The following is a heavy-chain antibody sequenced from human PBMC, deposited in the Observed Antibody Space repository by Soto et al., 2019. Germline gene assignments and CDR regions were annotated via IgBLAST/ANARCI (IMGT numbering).Heavy chain of an antibody. J-gene: IGHJ4*02. CDR3: ARSANTYGSPFDY. CDR1: GFTVGNNY. D-gene: IGHD3-10*01. V-gene: IGHV3-66*01. CDR2: IHRGGST. Sequence: EVHLVESGGGLVQPGGSLRLSCAASGFTVGNNYMSWVRQAPGKGLEWVSIIHRGGSTSYADSVKGRFTISRDSSKNILYLQINGLTDDDTAVYYCARSANTYGSPFDYWGQGALVTVSS.